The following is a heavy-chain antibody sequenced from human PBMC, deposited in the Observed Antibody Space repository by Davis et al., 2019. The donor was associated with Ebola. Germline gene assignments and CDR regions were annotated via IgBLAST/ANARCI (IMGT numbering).Heavy chain of an antibody. J-gene: IGHJ6*02. Sequence: MPGGSLRLSCTVSGGSISSSSYYWGWIRQPPGKGLEWIGSIYYSGSTHYNPSLKSRVTISVDTSKNQFSLKLSSVTAADTAVYYCARDHTHGMDVWGQGTTVTVSS. CDR2: IYYSGST. V-gene: IGHV4-39*02. CDR3: ARDHTHGMDV. D-gene: IGHD5-18*01. CDR1: GGSISSSSYY.